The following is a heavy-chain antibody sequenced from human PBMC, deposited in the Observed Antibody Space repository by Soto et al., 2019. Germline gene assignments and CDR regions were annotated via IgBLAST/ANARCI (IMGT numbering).Heavy chain of an antibody. CDR1: GYKFTDYY. D-gene: IGHD3-9*01. J-gene: IGHJ2*01. V-gene: IGHV1-2*04. CDR2: VNPKRGDA. Sequence: QVVLVQSGAEVKKPGDSVEVSCKSSGYKFTDYYIHWVRQAPGQGPEWMGWVNPKRGDAVYAQKFQGWVTMTRYTATTTAYLEVNRLKPDDTAVYFCARDPGLPGRYWYFDLWGRGTLVTVSS. CDR3: ARDPGLPGRYWYFDL.